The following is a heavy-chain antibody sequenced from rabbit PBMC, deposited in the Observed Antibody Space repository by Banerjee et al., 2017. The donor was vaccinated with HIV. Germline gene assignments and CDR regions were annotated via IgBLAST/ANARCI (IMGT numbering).Heavy chain of an antibody. J-gene: IGHJ4*01. CDR3: ASDKDVNTHFYY. CDR2: IYAGSSGST. CDR1: GFSFSSSYY. Sequence: QSLEESGGDLVKPGASLTLTCTASGFSFSSSYYMCWVRQAPGKGLEWIACIYAGSSGSTYYASWAKGRFTISKTSSTTVTLQMTSLTAADTATYFCASDKDVNTHFYYWGPGTLVTVS. D-gene: IGHD1-1*01. V-gene: IGHV1S40*01.